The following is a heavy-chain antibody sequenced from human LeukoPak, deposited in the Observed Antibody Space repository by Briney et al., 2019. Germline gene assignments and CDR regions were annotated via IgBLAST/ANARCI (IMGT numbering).Heavy chain of an antibody. CDR2: INHSGST. J-gene: IGHJ4*02. CDR1: GGSFSGYY. Sequence: SETLSLTCAVYGGSFSGYYWSWIRQPPGKGLEWIGEINHSGSTNYNPSLKSRVTISVDTSKNQFSPKLSSVTAADTAVYYCARRAYYYDSSGYYWSYFDYWGQGTLVTVPS. CDR3: ARRAYYYDSSGYYWSYFDY. V-gene: IGHV4-34*01. D-gene: IGHD3-22*01.